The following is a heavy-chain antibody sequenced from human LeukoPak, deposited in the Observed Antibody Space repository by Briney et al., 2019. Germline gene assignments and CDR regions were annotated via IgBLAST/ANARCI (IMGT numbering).Heavy chain of an antibody. CDR1: GGSFSGYY. CDR3: ARECISSGSYPVYFDY. Sequence: SETLSLTCAVYGGSFSGYYWSWIRQPPGKGLEWIGEINHSGSTNYNPSLKSRVTMSVDTSKNQFSLKLSSVTAADTAVYYCARECISSGSYPVYFDYWGQGTLVTVSS. D-gene: IGHD1-26*01. J-gene: IGHJ4*02. CDR2: INHSGST. V-gene: IGHV4-34*01.